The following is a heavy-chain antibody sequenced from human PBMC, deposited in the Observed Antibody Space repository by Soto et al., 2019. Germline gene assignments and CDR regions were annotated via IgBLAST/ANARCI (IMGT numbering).Heavy chain of an antibody. D-gene: IGHD3-9*01. CDR2: INHSGST. CDR1: GGSFSGYY. Sequence: SETLSLTCAVYGGSFSGYYWSWIRQPPGKGLEWIGEINHSGSTNYNPSLKSRVTISVDTSKNQFSLKLSSVTAADTAVYYCASLRYDILTGHYYYYYYGMDVWGQGTTVTVSS. CDR3: ASLRYDILTGHYYYYYYGMDV. J-gene: IGHJ6*02. V-gene: IGHV4-34*01.